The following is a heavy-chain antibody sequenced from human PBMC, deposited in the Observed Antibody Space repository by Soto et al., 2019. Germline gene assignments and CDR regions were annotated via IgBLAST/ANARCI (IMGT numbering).Heavy chain of an antibody. CDR2: ISGSDGRT. D-gene: IGHD6-13*01. J-gene: IGHJ4*02. CDR1: GFSFSNYA. CDR3: AKDRERDAWYEDY. V-gene: IGHV3-23*01. Sequence: PGGSLRLSCVSSGFSFSNYAMTWVRQAPGKGLEWVSVISGSDGRTYYADSVKGRFTISRDNSKNTLYLQMSSLRAEDTAVYYCAKDRERDAWYEDYWGQGTLVTVSS.